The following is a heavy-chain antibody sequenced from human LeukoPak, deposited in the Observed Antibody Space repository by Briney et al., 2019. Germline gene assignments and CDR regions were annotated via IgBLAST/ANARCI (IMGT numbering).Heavy chain of an antibody. D-gene: IGHD2-21*02. CDR1: GYTFTGYY. CDR3: ARVTCGGDCRAHYYYYHMDD. V-gene: IGHV1-2*02. Sequence: ASVKVSCKASGYTFTGYYMHWVRQAPGQGLEWMGWINPNSGGTNYAQKFQGRVTMTRDTSISTAYMELSRLRSDDTAVYYCARVTCGGDCRAHYYYYHMDDWGKGTTVTISS. J-gene: IGHJ6*03. CDR2: INPNSGGT.